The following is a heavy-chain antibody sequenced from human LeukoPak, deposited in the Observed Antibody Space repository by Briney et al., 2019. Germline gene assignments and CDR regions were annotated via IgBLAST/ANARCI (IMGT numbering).Heavy chain of an antibody. D-gene: IGHD1-14*01. J-gene: IGHJ4*02. CDR1: GGSLSDYY. V-gene: IGHV4-34*01. CDR2: INHSGST. Sequence: SETLSLTCAVYGGSLSDYYWSWIRQPPGKGLVWIGEINHSGSTNYNPSLKSRVIMSVDTSKNQLSLRLSSVTAADTAVYYCARGHRFRRYFDYWGQGTLVTVSS. CDR3: ARGHRFRRYFDY.